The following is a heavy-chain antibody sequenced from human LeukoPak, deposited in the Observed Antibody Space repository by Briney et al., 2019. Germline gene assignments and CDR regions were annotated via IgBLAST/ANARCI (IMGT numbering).Heavy chain of an antibody. CDR1: GFTFSSYW. CDR3: ARDHCSSTSCRPRYYYYGMDV. CDR2: IKQDGSEK. V-gene: IGHV3-7*01. D-gene: IGHD2-2*01. J-gene: IGHJ6*02. Sequence: GGSLRLSCAASGFTFSSYWMSWVRQAPGKGLEWVANIKQDGSEKYYVDSVKGRFTISRDNAKNSLYLQMNSLRAEDTAVYYCARDHCSSTSCRPRYYYYGMDVWGQGTTVTVSS.